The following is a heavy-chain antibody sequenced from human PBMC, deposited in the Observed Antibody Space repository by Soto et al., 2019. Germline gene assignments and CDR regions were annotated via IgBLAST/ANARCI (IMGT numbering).Heavy chain of an antibody. CDR3: ARDAYITGYFQFDY. Sequence: GGSLRLSCAASGFTFSSYWMHWVRQVPGKGLVWVSRIHFDGSTTHYADSVKGRFTISRDNAKNTLSLQMNSLRAEDAAVYYCARDAYITGYFQFDYWGQGTLVTVSS. D-gene: IGHD6-19*01. J-gene: IGHJ4*02. CDR1: GFTFSSYW. CDR2: IHFDGSTT. V-gene: IGHV3-74*01.